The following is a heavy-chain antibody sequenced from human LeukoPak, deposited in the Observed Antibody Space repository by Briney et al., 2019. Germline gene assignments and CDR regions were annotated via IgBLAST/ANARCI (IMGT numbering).Heavy chain of an antibody. Sequence: SETLSLTCTVSGGSISSSSYYWGWIRQPPGKGLEWIGSIYYSGSTYYNPSLKSRVTISVDTSKNQFSLKLSSVTAADTAVYCCARHGIAFDIWGQGTMVTVSS. D-gene: IGHD1-26*01. V-gene: IGHV4-39*01. CDR1: GGSISSSSYY. CDR3: ARHGIAFDI. CDR2: IYYSGST. J-gene: IGHJ3*02.